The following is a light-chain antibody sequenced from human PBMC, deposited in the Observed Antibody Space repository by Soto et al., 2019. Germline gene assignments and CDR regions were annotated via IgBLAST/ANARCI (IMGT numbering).Light chain of an antibody. CDR3: CSFAGSNSWV. CDR1: SSDVGTYDL. V-gene: IGLV2-23*01. CDR2: EAT. J-gene: IGLJ3*02. Sequence: QSALTQPASVSGSPGQSITISCTGTSSDVGTYDLVSWYQHHPGAAPKLIIYEATRRPSGISNRFSGSKSGNAASLTISGLQSEDEADYYCCSFAGSNSWVFGGGTKLTVL.